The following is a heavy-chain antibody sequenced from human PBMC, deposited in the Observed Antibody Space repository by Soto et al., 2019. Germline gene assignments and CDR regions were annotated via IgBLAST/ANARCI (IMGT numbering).Heavy chain of an antibody. CDR1: GGSISSGGYY. D-gene: IGHD6-13*01. CDR2: IYYSGST. Sequence: SETLSLTCTVSGGSISSGGYYWSWIRQHPGKGLEWIGYIYYSGSTYYNPSLKSRVTISVDTSKNQFSLKLSSVTAADTAVYYCAREVAAAAFFDYWGQGTLVTVSS. CDR3: AREVAAAAFFDY. J-gene: IGHJ4*02. V-gene: IGHV4-31*03.